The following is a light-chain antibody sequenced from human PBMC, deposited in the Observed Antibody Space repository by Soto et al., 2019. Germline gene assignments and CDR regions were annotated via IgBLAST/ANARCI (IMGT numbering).Light chain of an antibody. V-gene: IGKV1-39*01. CDR3: QQSDSTPYT. CDR2: AAS. J-gene: IGKJ2*01. Sequence: DIQMTQSPSSLSASVGDRVTINCRASQSISTFLTWYPKKPGQAPKVLISAASTLQSGVTTRFSGIGSGTDFTLTISSLQPDDFATYYCQQSDSTPYTFSQGTTLESK. CDR1: QSISTF.